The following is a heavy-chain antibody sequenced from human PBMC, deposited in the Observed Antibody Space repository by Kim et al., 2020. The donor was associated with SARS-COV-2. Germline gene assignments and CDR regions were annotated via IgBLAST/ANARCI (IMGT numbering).Heavy chain of an antibody. CDR2: IYDSGLA. J-gene: IGHJ6*02. CDR3: AREGTMVRGYHYGFDV. CDR1: GGSMSGSY. V-gene: IGHV4-59*01. D-gene: IGHD3-10*01. Sequence: SETLSLTCSVSGGSMSGSYWSWIRQAPGKGLEWIGYIYDSGLATYSPSLRSRVTVSVAMAKAQFSLEMTSATAAATAVAFCAREGTMVRGYHYGFDVWG.